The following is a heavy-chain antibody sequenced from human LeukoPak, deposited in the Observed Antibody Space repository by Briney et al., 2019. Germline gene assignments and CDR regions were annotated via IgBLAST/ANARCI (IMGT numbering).Heavy chain of an antibody. Sequence: GGSLRLSCAASGFTFTTYWMSWVRQAPGKGLEWVANIKQDGTEKYYVDSVKGRFTISRDNAKNSLYLQMNSLRVEDTAVYYCARDVSDCSGGSCYSYFDYWGQGTLVTVSS. D-gene: IGHD2-15*01. CDR3: ARDVSDCSGGSCYSYFDY. CDR1: GFTFTTYW. CDR2: IKQDGTEK. V-gene: IGHV3-7*01. J-gene: IGHJ4*02.